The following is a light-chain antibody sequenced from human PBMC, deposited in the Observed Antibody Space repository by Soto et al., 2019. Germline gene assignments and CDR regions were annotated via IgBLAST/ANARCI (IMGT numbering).Light chain of an antibody. J-gene: IGLJ1*01. CDR2: DVS. Sequence: QSALTQPASVSGSPGQSITISCTGTSSDVGGYNYLSWYQHHPGKAPKLMIYDVSDRPSGVSNRFSGSKSGNTASLTSSGLQTEDEADYYCSSYTRSSTRVFGTGTKVTVL. V-gene: IGLV2-14*03. CDR1: SSDVGGYNY. CDR3: SSYTRSSTRV.